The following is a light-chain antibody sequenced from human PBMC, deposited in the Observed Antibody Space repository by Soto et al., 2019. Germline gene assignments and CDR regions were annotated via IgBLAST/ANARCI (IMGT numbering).Light chain of an antibody. CDR2: DNV. CDR3: GTWDSSLSAVV. CDR1: SSNIGNNY. J-gene: IGLJ2*01. V-gene: IGLV1-51*01. Sequence: QSVLTQPPSVSAAPRQKVTISCSGGSSNIGNNYVSWYQQLPGTAPKLLIYDNVKRPSGIPDRFSASKSGTSGTLSIAGIQTGDEADYYCGTWDSSLSAVVFGGGTKVTVL.